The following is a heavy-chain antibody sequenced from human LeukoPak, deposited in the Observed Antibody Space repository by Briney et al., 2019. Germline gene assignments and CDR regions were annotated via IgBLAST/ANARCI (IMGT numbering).Heavy chain of an antibody. V-gene: IGHV4-31*03. D-gene: IGHD2-2*01. Sequence: PSQTLSLTCTVSGGSLSSGGYYWSWIRQHPGTGMEWLGYIYYSGSTYYNPSLISRVTISVDTSKDHVSLKLSSVTAAYTAVYYWASRNVEPAAIRADYWGRGTLVTVSS. CDR1: GGSLSSGGYY. J-gene: IGHJ4*02. CDR2: IYYSGST. CDR3: ASRNVEPAAIRADY.